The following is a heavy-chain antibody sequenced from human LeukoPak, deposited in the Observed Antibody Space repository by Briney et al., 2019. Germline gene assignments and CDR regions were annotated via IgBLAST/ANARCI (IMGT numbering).Heavy chain of an antibody. CDR2: IYYSGST. CDR1: GGSISSSSYY. V-gene: IGHV4-39*07. J-gene: IGHJ4*02. Sequence: PSETLSLTCTVSGGSISSSSYYWGWIRQPPGKGLEWIGSIYYSGSTYYNPSLKSRVTISVDTSKNQFSLKLSSVTAADTAVYYCARDQQQLNYWGQGTLVTVSS. D-gene: IGHD6-13*01. CDR3: ARDQQQLNY.